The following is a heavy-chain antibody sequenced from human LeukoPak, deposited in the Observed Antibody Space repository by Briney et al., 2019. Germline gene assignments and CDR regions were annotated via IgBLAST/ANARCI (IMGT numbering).Heavy chain of an antibody. Sequence: SETLSLTCAVYGGSFSGYYWSWIRQPPGKGLEWIGEINHSGSTNYNPSLKSRVTISVDTSKNQFSLKLSSVTAADTAVYYCAKDGCSGGSCRNYFDYWGQGTLVTVSS. CDR2: INHSGST. V-gene: IGHV4-34*01. CDR1: GGSFSGYY. CDR3: AKDGCSGGSCRNYFDY. J-gene: IGHJ4*02. D-gene: IGHD2-15*01.